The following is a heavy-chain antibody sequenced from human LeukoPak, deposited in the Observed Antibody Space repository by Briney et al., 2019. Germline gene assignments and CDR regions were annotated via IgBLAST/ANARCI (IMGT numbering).Heavy chain of an antibody. Sequence: GRSLRLSCAASGFTFSTFGIHWGRQAPGKGLEWVAAISPDGNNEYYIDSVKGRFTVSRDNSKNMIYLQMNSLRGEDSAVYYCAKVNNYDDYWGQGTLVTVAS. CDR3: AKVNNYDDY. V-gene: IGHV3-30*18. D-gene: IGHD1/OR15-1a*01. CDR2: ISPDGNNE. CDR1: GFTFSTFG. J-gene: IGHJ4*02.